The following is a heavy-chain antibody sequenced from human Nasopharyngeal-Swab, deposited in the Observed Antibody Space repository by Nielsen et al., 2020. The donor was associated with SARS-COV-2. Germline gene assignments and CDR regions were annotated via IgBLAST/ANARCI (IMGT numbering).Heavy chain of an antibody. CDR1: GFTFSDYY. CDR2: ISYDGSNK. J-gene: IGHJ6*02. Sequence: GESLKISCAASGFTFSDYYMSWIRQAPGKGLEWVAVISYDGSNKYYADSMKGRFTISRDNSKNTLYLQMNSLRAEDTAVYYCAKERYGDYDYGMDVWGQGTTVTVSS. CDR3: AKERYGDYDYGMDV. D-gene: IGHD4-17*01. V-gene: IGHV3-30*18.